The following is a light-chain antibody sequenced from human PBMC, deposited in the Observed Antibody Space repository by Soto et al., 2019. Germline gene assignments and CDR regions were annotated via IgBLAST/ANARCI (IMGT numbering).Light chain of an antibody. CDR1: SSDVGGYDY. J-gene: IGLJ1*01. Sequence: SALTQPASVSGSPGQSITISCTGTSSDVGGYDYVSWYQLHPGKAPKLMVFEVSNRPSGVSYRFSGSKSGNTASLTISGLQAEDEADYFCSSYSIRTAYLFGTGTKVTVL. CDR3: SSYSIRTAYL. CDR2: EVS. V-gene: IGLV2-14*01.